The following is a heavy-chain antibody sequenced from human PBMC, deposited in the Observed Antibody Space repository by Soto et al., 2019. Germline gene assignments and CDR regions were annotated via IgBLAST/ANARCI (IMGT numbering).Heavy chain of an antibody. D-gene: IGHD3-3*01. J-gene: IGHJ4*02. V-gene: IGHV3-33*01. CDR2: IWYDGSNK. Sequence: GGSLSLSCAASGFTFSSYGMHWVRQAPGKGLEWVAVIWYDGSNKYYADSVKGRFTISRDNSKNTLYLQMNSLRAEDTAVYYCARGPYYDFWSGLDFDYWGQGTLVTVSS. CDR1: GFTFSSYG. CDR3: ARGPYYDFWSGLDFDY.